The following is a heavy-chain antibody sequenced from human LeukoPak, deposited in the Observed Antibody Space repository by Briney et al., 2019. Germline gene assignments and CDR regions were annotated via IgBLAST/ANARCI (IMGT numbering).Heavy chain of an antibody. J-gene: IGHJ6*03. CDR2: MFAGGSP. CDR3: ARSQLWFGELLYYYMDV. CDR1: GFNVSSNY. V-gene: IGHV3-53*01. Sequence: PGGSLRLSCAASGFNVSSNYMTWVRQAPGKALEWVSVMFAGGSPYFADSVKGRFTISRDNAKNSLYLQMNSLRAEDTAVYYCARSQLWFGELLYYYMDVWGKGTTVTVSS. D-gene: IGHD3-10*01.